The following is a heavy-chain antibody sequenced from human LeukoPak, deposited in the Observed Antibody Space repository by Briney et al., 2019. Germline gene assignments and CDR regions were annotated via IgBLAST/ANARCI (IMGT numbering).Heavy chain of an antibody. V-gene: IGHV3-21*01. CDR1: GFTFSSYS. CDR3: ARRTGEYFDY. D-gene: IGHD7-27*01. J-gene: IGHJ4*02. Sequence: GGSLRLSCAASGFTFSSYSMNWVRQAPGKGLEWVSSISSSRSYLHYADSVKGRFTISRDNAKNSLYLQMNSLRVEDTAVYYRARRTGEYFDYWGQGTLVTVSS. CDR2: ISSSRSYL.